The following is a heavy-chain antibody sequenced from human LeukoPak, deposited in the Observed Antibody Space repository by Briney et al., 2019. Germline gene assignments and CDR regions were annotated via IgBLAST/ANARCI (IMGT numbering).Heavy chain of an antibody. CDR1: GFTFSSYA. Sequence: PGASLRLSCAASGFTFSSYAMSWVRQVPGKGLEWVSVISGSGGNTYYADSVKGRFTISRDNSKNTLYLQMNSLRAEDTAIYYCAKDGKGAPVAGTGYFDYWGQGTLVTVSS. D-gene: IGHD6-19*01. CDR3: AKDGKGAPVAGTGYFDY. CDR2: ISGSGGNT. J-gene: IGHJ4*02. V-gene: IGHV3-23*01.